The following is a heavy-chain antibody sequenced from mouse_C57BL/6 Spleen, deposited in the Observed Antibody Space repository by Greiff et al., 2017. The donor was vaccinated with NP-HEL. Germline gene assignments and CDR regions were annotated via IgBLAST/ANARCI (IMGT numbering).Heavy chain of an antibody. V-gene: IGHV1-82*01. J-gene: IGHJ4*01. CDR1: GYAFSSSW. CDR2: IYPGDGDT. CDR3: ARAPPTAYAMDY. Sequence: QVQLQQSGPELVKPGASVKISCKASGYAFSSSWMNWVKQRPGKGLEWIGRIYPGDGDTNYNGKFKGKATLTADKSSSTAYMQLSSLTSEDSAVYFCARAPPTAYAMDYWGQGTSVTVSS. D-gene: IGHD1-2*01.